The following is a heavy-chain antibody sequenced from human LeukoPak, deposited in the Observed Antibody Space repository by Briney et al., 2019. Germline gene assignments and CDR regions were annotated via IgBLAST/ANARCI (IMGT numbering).Heavy chain of an antibody. J-gene: IGHJ6*03. CDR1: GFTFSSYS. D-gene: IGHD6-13*01. V-gene: IGHV3-21*01. CDR3: ARDILRIAAADYYYYMDV. Sequence: GGSLRLSCAASGFTFSSYSMNWVRQAPGKGLEWVSSISSSSSYIYYADSVKGRFTISRDNAKNSLYLQMNSLRAEDTAVYYCARDILRIAAADYYYYMDVWGKGTTVTVSS. CDR2: ISSSSSYI.